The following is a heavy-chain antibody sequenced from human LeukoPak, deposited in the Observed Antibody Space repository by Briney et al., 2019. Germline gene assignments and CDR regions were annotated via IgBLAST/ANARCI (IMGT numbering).Heavy chain of an antibody. Sequence: ASVKVSCKASGYTFTSYGISWVRQAPGQGLEWMGWISAYNGNTNYAQKLHGRVTMTTDTSTSTAYMELRSLGSDDTAVYYCARIYGGVLDDAFDIWGQGTMVTVSS. CDR3: ARIYGGVLDDAFDI. V-gene: IGHV1-18*01. J-gene: IGHJ3*02. CDR1: GYTFTSYG. D-gene: IGHD4-23*01. CDR2: ISAYNGNT.